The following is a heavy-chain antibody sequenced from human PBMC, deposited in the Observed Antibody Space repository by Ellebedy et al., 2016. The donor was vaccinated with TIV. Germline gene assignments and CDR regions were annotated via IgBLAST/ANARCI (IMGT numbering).Heavy chain of an antibody. J-gene: IGHJ6*02. Sequence: ASVKVSCXASGYTFTSYDINWVRQATGQGLEWMGWMNPNSGNTGYAQKFQGRVTMTRNTSISTAYMELSSLRSEDTAVYYCARVSCGGDCSIYYYYYGMDVWGQGTTVTVSS. CDR2: MNPNSGNT. CDR3: ARVSCGGDCSIYYYYYGMDV. CDR1: GYTFTSYD. D-gene: IGHD2-21*02. V-gene: IGHV1-8*01.